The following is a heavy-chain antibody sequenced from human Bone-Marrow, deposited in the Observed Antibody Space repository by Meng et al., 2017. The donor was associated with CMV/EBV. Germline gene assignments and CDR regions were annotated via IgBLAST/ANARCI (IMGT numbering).Heavy chain of an antibody. CDR2: INDSGST. V-gene: IGHV4-38-2*01. CDR1: GHSISSDYF. J-gene: IGHJ6*02. CDR3: VRHIIVVPARGYGVNV. D-gene: IGHD2-2*01. Sequence: SETLSLTCRVSGHSISSDYFWGWVRQPPGKGLEWVGINDSGSTYNNPSLKSRVAISVDTSGTQFSLTLSSVTAADTAVYYCVRHIIVVPARGYGVNVWGQGPRSPSP.